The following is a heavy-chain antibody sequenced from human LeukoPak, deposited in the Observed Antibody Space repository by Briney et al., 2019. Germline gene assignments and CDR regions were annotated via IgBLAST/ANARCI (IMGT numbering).Heavy chain of an antibody. Sequence: SETLSLTCAVYGGSFSGYYWSWIRQPPGKGLEWIGEINHSGSTNYNPSLRSRVTISVDTSKNQFSLKLNSVTAADTAVYYCARATDYPWYFDYWGQGTLVTVSS. V-gene: IGHV4-34*01. CDR3: ARATDYPWYFDY. J-gene: IGHJ4*02. D-gene: IGHD4-11*01. CDR1: GGSFSGYY. CDR2: INHSGST.